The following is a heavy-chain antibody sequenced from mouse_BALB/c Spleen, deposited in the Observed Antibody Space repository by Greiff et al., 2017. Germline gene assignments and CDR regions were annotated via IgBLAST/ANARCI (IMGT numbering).Heavy chain of an antibody. J-gene: IGHJ4*01. CDR1: GYTFSSYW. D-gene: IGHD2-1*01. CDR2: ILPGSGST. V-gene: IGHV1-9*01. Sequence: QVQLQQSGAELMKPGASVKISCKATGYTFSSYWIEWVKQRPGHGLEWIGEILPGSGSTNYNEKFKGKATLTADKSSSTAYMQLSSLTSENSAVYFCARGGNYGDAMDYWGQGTSVTVSS. CDR3: ARGGNYGDAMDY.